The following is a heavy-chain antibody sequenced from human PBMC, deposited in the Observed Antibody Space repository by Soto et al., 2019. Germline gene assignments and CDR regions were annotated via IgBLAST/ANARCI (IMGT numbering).Heavy chain of an antibody. D-gene: IGHD3-10*01. CDR1: GDTFKNCV. CDR2: IIPLFGTT. CDR3: AAELGFGKLSVV. Sequence: QVQVVQSGVEVRRPGSSVKVSCKASGDTFKNCVISWVRQAPGQGLEWMGGIIPLFGTTDFAQRFQGRLTITTDESTTTAYMERSRLRSEDTATYFCAAELGFGKLSVVWGQGTTVIVS. J-gene: IGHJ6*02. V-gene: IGHV1-69*01.